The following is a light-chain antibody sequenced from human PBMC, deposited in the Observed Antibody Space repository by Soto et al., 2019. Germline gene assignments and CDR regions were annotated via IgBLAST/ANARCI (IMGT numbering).Light chain of an antibody. CDR3: QQRSNWPSIT. CDR2: DAS. V-gene: IGKV3-11*01. J-gene: IGKJ5*01. Sequence: EIVLTQSPATLSLSPGERATLSCRASQSVSNYLAWYQQKPGQAPRLLMYDASSRATGIPARFSGSGSGTDFTLTISSLEPEDSAVYYCQQRSNWPSITFGQGTRLEIK. CDR1: QSVSNY.